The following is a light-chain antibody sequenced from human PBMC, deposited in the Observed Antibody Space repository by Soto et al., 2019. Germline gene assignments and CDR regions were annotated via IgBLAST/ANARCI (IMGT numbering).Light chain of an antibody. CDR1: QSISSY. J-gene: IGKJ3*01. V-gene: IGKV1-39*01. Sequence: DIQMTQSPSSLSASVGDRVTITCRASQSISSYLNWYQQKPGKAPKLLIYAASSLQSGVPSRFSGSGSWTDVTLTISSLQPEDFATYYCQQSYSTLFTFGPGTKVDI. CDR3: QQSYSTLFT. CDR2: AAS.